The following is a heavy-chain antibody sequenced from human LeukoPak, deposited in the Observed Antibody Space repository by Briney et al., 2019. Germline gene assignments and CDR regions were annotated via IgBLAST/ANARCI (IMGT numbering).Heavy chain of an antibody. V-gene: IGHV4-39*02. CDR3: AREVEYYDSSGYRPHVFDI. D-gene: IGHD3-22*01. Sequence: PSETLSLTCTVSDGSIINNNHYWGWTRQPPGKGLEWIGSISYSGGTAYNPSLRSRVTISVDTSKNQFSLKVNSVTAADTAVYYCAREVEYYDSSGYRPHVFDIWGQGTLVTVSS. J-gene: IGHJ3*02. CDR1: DGSIINNNHY. CDR2: ISYSGGT.